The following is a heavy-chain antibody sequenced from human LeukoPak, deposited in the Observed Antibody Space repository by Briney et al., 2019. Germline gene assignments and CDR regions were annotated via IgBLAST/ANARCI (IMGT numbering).Heavy chain of an antibody. D-gene: IGHD5-12*01. CDR3: ARGPLDSGYTYFDY. V-gene: IGHV4-59*02. CDR1: GASVSSYY. Sequence: SETLSLTCTVSGASVSSYYWSWIRQRPGKGPEWIGYFSYSGSTNYNPSLKSRVTISVDTSKNQFSLNLSSVTAADTAVYYCARGPLDSGYTYFDYWGQGTLVSVAS. CDR2: FSYSGST. J-gene: IGHJ4*02.